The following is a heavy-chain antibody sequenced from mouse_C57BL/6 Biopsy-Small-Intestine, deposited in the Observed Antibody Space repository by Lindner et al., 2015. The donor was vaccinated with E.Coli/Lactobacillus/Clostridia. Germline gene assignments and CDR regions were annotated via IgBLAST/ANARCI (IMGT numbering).Heavy chain of an antibody. CDR1: AYTFSEHG. V-gene: IGHV1-84*02. D-gene: IGHD2-4*01. Sequence: SVKVSCKASAYTFSEHGIHWVRQAPGQGLEWIGWISASNGHTKYSQQFQGRVTLTRDASASTAYMDLSSLRSEDTAVYYCARLWGTMSLFALDIWGQGTMVTVSA. J-gene: IGHJ3*01. CDR3: ARLWGTMSLFALDI. CDR2: ISASNGHT.